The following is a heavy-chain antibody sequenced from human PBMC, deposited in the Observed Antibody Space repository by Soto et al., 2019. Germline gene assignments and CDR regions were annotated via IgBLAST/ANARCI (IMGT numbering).Heavy chain of an antibody. Sequence: GASVKVSCKASGYTFTSYGISWVRQAPGQGLEWMGWISAYNGNTNYAQKLQGRVTMTTDTSTSTAYMELRSLRSDDTAVYYCARDTIVVVAARLLDYWGQGTLVTSPQ. J-gene: IGHJ4*02. CDR1: GYTFTSYG. CDR2: ISAYNGNT. V-gene: IGHV1-18*01. CDR3: ARDTIVVVAARLLDY. D-gene: IGHD2-15*01.